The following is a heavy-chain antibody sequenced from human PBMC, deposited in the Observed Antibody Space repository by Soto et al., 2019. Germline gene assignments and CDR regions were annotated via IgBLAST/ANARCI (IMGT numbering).Heavy chain of an antibody. Sequence: SETLSLTCAVYGGSFSGYYWSWIRQPPGKGLEWIGEINHSGSTNYNPSLKSRVTISVDTSKNQFSLKLSSVTAADTAVYYCAFGELYYFDYWGQGTLVTVSS. J-gene: IGHJ4*02. CDR1: GGSFSGYY. V-gene: IGHV4-34*01. CDR2: INHSGST. D-gene: IGHD3-10*01. CDR3: AFGELYYFDY.